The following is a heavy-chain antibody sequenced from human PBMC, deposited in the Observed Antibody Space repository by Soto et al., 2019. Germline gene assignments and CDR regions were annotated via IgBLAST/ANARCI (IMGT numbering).Heavy chain of an antibody. CDR1: VFTVSGYA. CDR3: ARDLGGANYDFWSGYYTYYGMDV. Sequence: GSLRLSCAASVFTVSGYAMHWVRQAPGKGLEWVAVISYDGSNKYYADSVKGRFTISRDNSKNTLYLQMNSLRAEDTAVYYCARDLGGANYDFWSGYYTYYGMDVWGQGTTVTVSS. V-gene: IGHV3-30-3*01. CDR2: ISYDGSNK. J-gene: IGHJ6*02. D-gene: IGHD3-3*01.